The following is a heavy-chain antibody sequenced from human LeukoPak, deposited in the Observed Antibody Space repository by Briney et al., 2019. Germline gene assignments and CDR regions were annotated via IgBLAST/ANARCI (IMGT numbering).Heavy chain of an antibody. CDR2: IYYSGST. CDR3: ARVIAAATRFFDP. D-gene: IGHD6-13*01. CDR1: GGTISSSSYY. V-gene: IGHV4-39*07. J-gene: IGHJ5*02. Sequence: SETLSLTCTVSGGTISSSSYYWGWIRQPPGKGLEWIRSIYYSGSTYYNPSLKSRVTISVDTSKNQFSLKLSSVTAADTAVYYCARVIAAATRFFDPWGQGTLVTVSS.